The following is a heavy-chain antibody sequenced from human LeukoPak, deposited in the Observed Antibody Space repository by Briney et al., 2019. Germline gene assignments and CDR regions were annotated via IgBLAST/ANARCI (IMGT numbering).Heavy chain of an antibody. CDR2: ISRNSDST. J-gene: IGHJ4*02. Sequence: GGSLRLSCAASGFPFDDKAMHWVRQAPGKGLEWVAGISRNSDSTGYADSVKGRFTISRDNAKNSLYQQMNSLRAEDMALYYCVKDIGSGSYRYGGYFDYWGQGTLVTVSS. D-gene: IGHD1-26*01. CDR3: VKDIGSGSYRYGGYFDY. CDR1: GFPFDDKA. V-gene: IGHV3-9*03.